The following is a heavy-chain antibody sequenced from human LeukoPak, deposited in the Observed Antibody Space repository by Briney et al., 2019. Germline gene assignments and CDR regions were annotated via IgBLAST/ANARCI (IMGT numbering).Heavy chain of an antibody. D-gene: IGHD1-26*01. CDR3: ARDQSGEWELLSGWWFDP. J-gene: IGHJ5*02. CDR1: GYSFSTHW. Sequence: ASVKVSCKASGYSFSTHWMHWVRQAPGQGLEWMGIINPSGGFTSYAQKLQGRVTVTRDMSTSTVYMELSNLRSEDTAVYYCARDQSGEWELLSGWWFDPWGQGTLVTVSS. CDR2: INPSGGFT. V-gene: IGHV1-46*01.